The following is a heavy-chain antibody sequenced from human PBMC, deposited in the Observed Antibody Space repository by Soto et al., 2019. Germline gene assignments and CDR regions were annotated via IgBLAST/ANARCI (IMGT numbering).Heavy chain of an antibody. CDR3: ARWGQNAAAGPKFDY. Sequence: ASVKVSCKASGYTFISYDINWVRQAPGQGLEWIGWMNPNTANTGFAQKFQGRVTMTRDIPASTAYVELSGLRSEDTAVYYCARWGQNAAAGPKFDYRGQGTLVTVSS. CDR2: MNPNTANT. V-gene: IGHV1-8*02. D-gene: IGHD2-15*01. CDR1: GYTFISYD. J-gene: IGHJ4*02.